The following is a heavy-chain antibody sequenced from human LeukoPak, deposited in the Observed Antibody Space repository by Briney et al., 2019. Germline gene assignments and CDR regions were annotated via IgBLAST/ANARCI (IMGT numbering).Heavy chain of an antibody. V-gene: IGHV4-34*01. CDR2: INHSGST. Sequence: PSETLSLTCAVYGGSFSGYYWSWIRRPPGKGLEWIGEINHSGSTNYNPSLKSRVTISVDTSKNQFSLKLSSVTAADTAVYYCARGTGASWFDPWGQGTLVTVSS. CDR3: ARGTGASWFDP. CDR1: GGSFSGYY. J-gene: IGHJ5*02.